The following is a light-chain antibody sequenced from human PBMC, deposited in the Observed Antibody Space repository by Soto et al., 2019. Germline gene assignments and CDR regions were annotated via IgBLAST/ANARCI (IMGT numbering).Light chain of an antibody. V-gene: IGKV4-1*01. CDR1: QSLLRSPNNKNY. Sequence: DVVMTQSPDSLAVSLGERATIKCKSGQSLLRSPNNKNYLAWYQQKPGQPPKLLISWASTRESGVPDRFSGSGSETDFTLTSSSLQAEDVAVYYCQQYHRIPETFGQGTRLEIK. J-gene: IGKJ2*01. CDR2: WAS. CDR3: QQYHRIPET.